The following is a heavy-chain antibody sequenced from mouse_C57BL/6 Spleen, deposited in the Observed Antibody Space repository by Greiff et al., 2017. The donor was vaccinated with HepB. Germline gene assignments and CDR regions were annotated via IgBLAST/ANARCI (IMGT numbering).Heavy chain of an antibody. D-gene: IGHD4-1*01. J-gene: IGHJ3*01. Sequence: EVQRVESGGDLVKPGGSLKLSCAASGFTFSSYGMSWVRQTPDKRLEWVATISSGGSYTYYPDIVKGRFTISRDNAKNTLYLQMSSLKSEDTAMYYCARRSPELGWFAYWGQGTLVTVSA. CDR3: ARRSPELGWFAY. CDR1: GFTFSSYG. V-gene: IGHV5-6*01. CDR2: ISSGGSYT.